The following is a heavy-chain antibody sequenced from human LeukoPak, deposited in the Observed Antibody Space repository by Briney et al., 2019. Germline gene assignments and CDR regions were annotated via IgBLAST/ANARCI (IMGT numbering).Heavy chain of an antibody. D-gene: IGHD6-13*01. CDR3: ARTREYSSTWFFPSFDP. CDR1: GYTFTSYY. J-gene: IGHJ5*02. V-gene: IGHV1-2*02. CDR2: INPNSGRT. Sequence: ASVKVSCKASGYTFTSYYMHWVRQAPGQGLEWMGWINPNSGRTNYAHNFQGRVTLTRDPSISTAYMELTGLTSNDTGVYYCARTREYSSTWFFPSFDPWGQGTLVTVSS.